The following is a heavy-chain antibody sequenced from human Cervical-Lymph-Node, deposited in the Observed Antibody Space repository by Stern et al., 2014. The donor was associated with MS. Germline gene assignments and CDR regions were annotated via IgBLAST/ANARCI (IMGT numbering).Heavy chain of an antibody. CDR1: GYTFTGYY. D-gene: IGHD1-1*01. CDR3: ARSLNWNDVEDYHYGLDV. CDR2: INLNSGDT. J-gene: IGHJ6*01. Sequence: VQLVQSGAEVKKPGASVKVPCKASGYTFTGYYLHWVRQAPGQGLEWMGRINLNSGDTKYAQNFQDRVTMTRDTSISTAYMELSRLRSDDTAVYYCARSLNWNDVEDYHYGLDVWGQGTTVTVSS. V-gene: IGHV1-2*06.